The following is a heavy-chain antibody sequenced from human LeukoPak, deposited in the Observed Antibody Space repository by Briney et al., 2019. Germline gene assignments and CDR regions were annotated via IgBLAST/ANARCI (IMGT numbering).Heavy chain of an antibody. V-gene: IGHV4-61*02. CDR1: GGSISSGSYY. Sequence: SQTLSLTCTVSGGSISSGSYYWSWIRQPAGKGLEWIGRIYTSGSTNYNPSLKNRVTISVDTSKNQFSLKLSSVTAADTAVYYCARSSSSGYYYGYYFDYWGQGTLVTVSS. D-gene: IGHD3-22*01. CDR3: ARSSSSGYYYGYYFDY. J-gene: IGHJ4*02. CDR2: IYTSGST.